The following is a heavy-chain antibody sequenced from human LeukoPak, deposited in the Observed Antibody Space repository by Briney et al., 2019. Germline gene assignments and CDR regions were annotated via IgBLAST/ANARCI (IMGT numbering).Heavy chain of an antibody. CDR2: TSYSGTT. D-gene: IGHD3-10*01. V-gene: IGHV4-30-2*03. Sequence: MPSETLSLTCTVSGDSISSGGQSWTWIRQPPGKGLEWIGYTSYSGTTYYNPSLKSRVTISVDTSKNQFSLKLSSVTAADTAVYYCARLPSGMRGHNWFDPWGQGTLVTVSS. CDR3: ARLPSGMRGHNWFDP. CDR1: GDSISSGGQS. J-gene: IGHJ5*02.